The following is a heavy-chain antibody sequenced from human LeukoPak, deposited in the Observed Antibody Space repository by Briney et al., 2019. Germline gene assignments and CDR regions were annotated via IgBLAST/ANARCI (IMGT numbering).Heavy chain of an antibody. CDR3: ARHGTSWDEYFHH. CDR1: GGSINSDTSY. V-gene: IGHV4-39*01. D-gene: IGHD1-26*01. CDR2: IYYSGST. J-gene: IGHJ1*01. Sequence: SETLSLTCAVSGGSINSDTSYWGWVRQPPEKGLEWIGSIYYSGSTYYNPSLQSRVTISVDTSKNQFSLNLCSVTAADTAIYYCARHGTSWDEYFHHWGQGTLVTVSS.